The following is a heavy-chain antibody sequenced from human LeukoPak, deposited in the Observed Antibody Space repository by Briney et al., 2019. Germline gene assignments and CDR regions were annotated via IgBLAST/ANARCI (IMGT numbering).Heavy chain of an antibody. Sequence: GGSLRLSCAASGFTFSSYAMSWVRQAPGKWLEWVSAISGSGGSTYYADSVKGRFTISRDNSKNTLYLQMNSLRAEDTAVYYCAKADFKWEFRGYYFDYWGQGTLVTVSS. CDR2: ISGSGGST. J-gene: IGHJ4*02. D-gene: IGHD1-26*01. CDR1: GFTFSSYA. CDR3: AKADFKWEFRGYYFDY. V-gene: IGHV3-23*01.